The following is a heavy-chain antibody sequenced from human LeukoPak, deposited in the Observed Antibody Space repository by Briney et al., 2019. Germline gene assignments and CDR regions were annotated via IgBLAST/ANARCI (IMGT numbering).Heavy chain of an antibody. CDR2: IRYDGSNK. V-gene: IGHV3-30*02. CDR1: GFTFNNYG. Sequence: PGGSLRLSCAASGFTFNNYGMHWVRQAPGKGLEWVAFIRYDGSNKYYADSVEGRFTISRDNSKNTLYLQMNSLRAEDTAVYYCARDLSGVTGYTYGRGIDYWGQGTLVTVSS. D-gene: IGHD5-18*01. CDR3: ARDLSGVTGYTYGRGIDY. J-gene: IGHJ4*02.